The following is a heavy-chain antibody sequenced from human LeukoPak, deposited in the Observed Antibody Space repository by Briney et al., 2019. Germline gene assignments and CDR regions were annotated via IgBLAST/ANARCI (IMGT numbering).Heavy chain of an antibody. V-gene: IGHV4-34*01. CDR3: AREATYYYDSSGYYDGQDAFDI. D-gene: IGHD3-22*01. CDR2: INHSGST. J-gene: IGHJ3*02. Sequence: SETLSLTCAVYGGSFSGYYWSWIRQPPGKGLEWIGEINHSGSTNYNPSLKSRVTISVDTSKNQFSLKLSSVTAADTAVYYCAREATYYYDSSGYYDGQDAFDIWGQGTMVTVSS. CDR1: GGSFSGYY.